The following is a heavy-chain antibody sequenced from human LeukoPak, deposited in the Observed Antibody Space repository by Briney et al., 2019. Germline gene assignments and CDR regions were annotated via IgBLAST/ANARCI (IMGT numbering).Heavy chain of an antibody. CDR1: GFTFNSYW. V-gene: IGHV3-74*01. CDR2: INSDGSST. J-gene: IGHJ4*02. Sequence: PGGSLRLSCAASGFTFNSYWMHWVRQAPGKGPVWVSRINSDGSSTSYADSVKGRFTISRDNAKNTLYPQMNSLRAEDTAVYYCAGSVAVVTATFGYWGQGTLVTVSS. CDR3: AGSVAVVTATFGY. D-gene: IGHD2-15*01.